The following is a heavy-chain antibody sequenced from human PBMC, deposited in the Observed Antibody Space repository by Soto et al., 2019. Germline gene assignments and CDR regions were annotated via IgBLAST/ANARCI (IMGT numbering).Heavy chain of an antibody. CDR2: IFYTGST. D-gene: IGHD4-17*01. Sequence: SETLSLTCTVSGGSISSSSYYWGWIRQPPGKGLEWIGSIFYTGSTYYNPSFKSRVTLSVDTSKNQFSLKLTSVTAADTAVYYCARFSGDYPMYYFDYWGQGTLVTVSS. CDR3: ARFSGDYPMYYFDY. CDR1: GGSISSSSYY. V-gene: IGHV4-39*07. J-gene: IGHJ4*02.